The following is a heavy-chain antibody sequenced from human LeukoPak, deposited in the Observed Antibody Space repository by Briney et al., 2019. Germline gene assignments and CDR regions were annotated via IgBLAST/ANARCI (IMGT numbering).Heavy chain of an antibody. CDR3: ARDPDYGDPD. Sequence: GGSLRLSCTASGFTFSDHYMSWFRLSPGKGLEWLSYITSSRTTSDYADSVKGRFTISRDNAKNSMYLQMNSLRPEDTAVYYCARDPDYGDPDWGQGTLVTVSS. V-gene: IGHV3-11*01. J-gene: IGHJ4*02. CDR1: GFTFSDHY. CDR2: ITSSRTTS. D-gene: IGHD4-17*01.